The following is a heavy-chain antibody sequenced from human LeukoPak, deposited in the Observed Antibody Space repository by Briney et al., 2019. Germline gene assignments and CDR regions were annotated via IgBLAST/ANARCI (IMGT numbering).Heavy chain of an antibody. CDR2: ISSSSYI. J-gene: IGHJ4*02. CDR3: ASAGYSSSYAGY. CDR1: GFTFSSYS. D-gene: IGHD6-13*01. Sequence: GGSLRLSCAASGFTFSSYSMNWVRQAPGKGLEWVSSISSSSYIYYADSVKGRFTISRDNAKNSLYLQMNSLRAEDTAVYYCASAGYSSSYAGYWGQGTLVTVSS. V-gene: IGHV3-21*01.